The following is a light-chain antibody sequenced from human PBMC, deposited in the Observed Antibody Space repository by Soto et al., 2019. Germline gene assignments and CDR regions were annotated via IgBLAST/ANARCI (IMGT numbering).Light chain of an antibody. CDR3: QSYELSLSGWV. CDR2: GNS. CDR1: SSNIGAGYG. V-gene: IGLV1-40*01. J-gene: IGLJ3*02. Sequence: QSVLAQPPSVSGAPGQRVTISCTGSSSNIGAGYGVHWYQQLPGTAPKLLIYGNSNRPSGVPDRFSGSKSGTSASLAITGLQAEDEVDYLCQSYELSLSGWVFGGGTKLTVL.